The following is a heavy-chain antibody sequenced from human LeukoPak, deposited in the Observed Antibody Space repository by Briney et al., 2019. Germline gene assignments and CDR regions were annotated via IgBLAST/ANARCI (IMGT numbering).Heavy chain of an antibody. CDR2: TFYTGRT. Sequence: SETLSLTCTVSGDSIISNIYWWDWVRLPPGKGLEWIGATFYTGRTFYSPSLKSRVTISVDPSKNQFSLDLSSATAADTAVYYCARRRHNFDFYDVWGQGTRVTVSS. CDR3: ARRRHNFDFYDV. V-gene: IGHV4-39*01. J-gene: IGHJ3*01. CDR1: GDSIISNIYW. D-gene: IGHD3/OR15-3a*01.